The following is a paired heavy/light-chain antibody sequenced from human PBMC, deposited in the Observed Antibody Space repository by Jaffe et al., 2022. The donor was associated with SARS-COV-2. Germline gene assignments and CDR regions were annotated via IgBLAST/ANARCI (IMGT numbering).Heavy chain of an antibody. Sequence: EVQLVESGGGLVQPGGSPRLSCAASGFIFSRSWMNWVRQAPGKGLEWVANINQDGSEKYYVDSVKGRFTISRDNAKNSLYLQMTSLRAEDTAVYYCVKDNYRSGDYWGQGTLVTVSS. J-gene: IGHJ4*02. D-gene: IGHD3-10*01. CDR2: INQDGSEK. V-gene: IGHV3-7*01. CDR3: VKDNYRSGDY. CDR1: GFIFSRSW.
Light chain of an antibody. V-gene: IGKV3-11*01. CDR2: HAS. CDR3: QQGSSWPRT. Sequence: EIVLTQSPATLSLSPGGRATLSCRASQSVSNYLTWFQQKPGQAPRLLIYHASNRATGIPARFSGSGSGTDFTLTISSLEPEDSAVYYCQQGSSWPRTFGQGTRVEIK. CDR1: QSVSNY. J-gene: IGKJ1*01.